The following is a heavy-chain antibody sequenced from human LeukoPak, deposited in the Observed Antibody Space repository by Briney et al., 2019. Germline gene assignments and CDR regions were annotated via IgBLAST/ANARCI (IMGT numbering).Heavy chain of an antibody. CDR1: GYTITVHY. CDR3: ARDHDYGPDY. CDR2: IEPDSGAT. V-gene: IGHV1-2*02. J-gene: IGHJ4*02. D-gene: IGHD4/OR15-4a*01. Sequence: ASVKVSCKASGYTITVHYLHWLRQAPGQGLEWMGWIEPDSGATNFAQNFQGRVTMTSDTSINTAYMELSSLTSDDTAMYYCARDHDYGPDYWGQGTLVTVSA.